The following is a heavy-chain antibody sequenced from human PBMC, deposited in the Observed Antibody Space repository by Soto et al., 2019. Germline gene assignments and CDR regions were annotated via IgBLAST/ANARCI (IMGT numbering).Heavy chain of an antibody. V-gene: IGHV1-18*01. CDR2: ISAYNGNT. CDR3: ARVEYSSSDDAFDI. D-gene: IGHD6-6*01. CDR1: GYTFTSYG. J-gene: IGHJ3*02. Sequence: GASVKVSCKASGYTFTSYGISWVRQAPGQGLEWMGWISAYNGNTNYAQKLQGRVTMTTDTSTSTAYMELRSLRSDDTAVYYCARVEYSSSDDAFDIWGQRTKVTVSS.